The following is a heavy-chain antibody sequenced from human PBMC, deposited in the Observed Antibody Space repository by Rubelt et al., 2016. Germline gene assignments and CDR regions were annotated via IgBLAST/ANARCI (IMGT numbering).Heavy chain of an antibody. CDR1: GYTFTGYY. CDR3: ARFAIGGHSSGYLFDY. J-gene: IGHJ4*02. CDR2: INPNSGGT. Sequence: QVQLVQPGAEVKKPGASVKVSCKASGYTFTGYYMHWVRQAPGQGLEWMGWINPNSGGTNYAQKFQGRVTMTRETSISTAYMELSRLRSDDTAVYYCARFAIGGHSSGYLFDYWGQGTLVTVSS. D-gene: IGHD3-22*01. V-gene: IGHV1-2*02.